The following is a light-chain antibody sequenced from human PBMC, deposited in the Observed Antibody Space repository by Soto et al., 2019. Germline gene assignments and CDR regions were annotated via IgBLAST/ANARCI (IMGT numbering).Light chain of an antibody. CDR1: QSGSSN. CDR2: DAS. V-gene: IGKV3-15*01. J-gene: IGKJ2*01. Sequence: DIVMTQSPGTLSVSPGERATLSCRASQSGSSNLAWYQQKPGQAPRLLIYDASTRATGIPARCSGSGSGTDFTLSIISLQYEDFAVYFCQQYNTWPPYTLGQGTKLEI. CDR3: QQYNTWPPYT.